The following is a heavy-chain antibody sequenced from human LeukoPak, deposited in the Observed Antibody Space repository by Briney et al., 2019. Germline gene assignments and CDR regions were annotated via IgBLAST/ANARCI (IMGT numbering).Heavy chain of an antibody. V-gene: IGHV3-20*04. Sequence: PGGSLRLSCAASGFTFDDYCMSWVRRAPGKGPEWVSGINWNGGSTGYADSVKGRFTISRDNAKNSLYMQMNSLRAEDTALYYCARGLVTYYYYYMDVWGKGTTVTVSS. J-gene: IGHJ6*03. CDR2: INWNGGST. CDR1: GFTFDDYC. CDR3: ARGLVTYYYYYMDV. D-gene: IGHD3-10*01.